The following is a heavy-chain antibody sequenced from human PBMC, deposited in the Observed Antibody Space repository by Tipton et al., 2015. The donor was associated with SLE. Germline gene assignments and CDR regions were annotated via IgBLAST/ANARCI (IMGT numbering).Heavy chain of an antibody. CDR1: GFTFSSYS. J-gene: IGHJ4*02. Sequence: SLRLSCAASGFTFSSYSMNWVRQAPGKGLEWVSYISSSSSYTNYADSVKGRFTISRDNSKNTLYLQMNSLRAEDTAVYYCAKEYDSSGYYYGYWGQGTLVTGSS. CDR2: ISSSSSYT. D-gene: IGHD3-22*01. CDR3: AKEYDSSGYYYGY. V-gene: IGHV3-21*05.